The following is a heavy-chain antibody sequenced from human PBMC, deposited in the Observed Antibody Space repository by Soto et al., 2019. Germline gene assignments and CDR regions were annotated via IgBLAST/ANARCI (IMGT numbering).Heavy chain of an antibody. CDR3: ARQYYDILTGYPYNNWFDP. J-gene: IGHJ5*02. D-gene: IGHD3-9*01. V-gene: IGHV4-34*01. CDR1: GGSFSGYY. CDR2: INHSGST. Sequence: SETLSLTCAVYGGSFSGYYWSWIRQPPGKGLEWIGEINHSGSTNYNPSLKSRVTISVDTSKNQFSLKLSSVTAADTAVYYCARQYYDILTGYPYNNWFDPWGQGTLVTVSS.